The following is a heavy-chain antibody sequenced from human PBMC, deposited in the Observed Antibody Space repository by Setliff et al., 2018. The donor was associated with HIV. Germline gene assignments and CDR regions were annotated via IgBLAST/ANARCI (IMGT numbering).Heavy chain of an antibody. CDR1: GGSISSYS. J-gene: IGHJ6*03. CDR3: ARQITMVRGVYQPYYYYYMDV. D-gene: IGHD3-10*01. CDR2: IYYRGST. Sequence: SETLSLTCTVSGGSISSYSWSWIRQPPGKRLEWIGYIYYRGSTNYNPSLKSRVTISVHTSKNQFSLTLSSVTAADTAVYYSARQITMVRGVYQPYYYYYMDVWGKGTTFAGSS. V-gene: IGHV4-59*08.